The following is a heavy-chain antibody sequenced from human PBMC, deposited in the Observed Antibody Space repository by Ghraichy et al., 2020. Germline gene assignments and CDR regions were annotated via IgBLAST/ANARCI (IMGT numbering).Heavy chain of an antibody. V-gene: IGHV3-21*06. Sequence: LSLTCGASGFNFNIYSMNWVRQAPGNGLEWVSSISSDGRHICYADSVRGRFTISRDNAQNTVFLQTNSLRGEDTAVYYCTRAGIVGATPAFDYWGQGTLVTVSS. J-gene: IGHJ4*02. CDR2: ISSDGRHI. CDR1: GFNFNIYS. D-gene: IGHD1-26*01. CDR3: TRAGIVGATPAFDY.